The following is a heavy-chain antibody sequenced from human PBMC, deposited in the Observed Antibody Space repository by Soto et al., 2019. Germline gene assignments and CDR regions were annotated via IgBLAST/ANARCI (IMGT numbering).Heavy chain of an antibody. J-gene: IGHJ6*02. CDR2: INLNSGGT. V-gene: IGHV1-2*04. CDR1: GYTFPGYY. D-gene: IGHD2-2*01. Sequence: ASVKVSCKASGYTFPGYYMHWVRQAPGQGLEWMGWINLNSGGTNYAQRFQGWVTMTRDTSISTAYMELSRLRSGDTAVYYCARGKDIVLEPPTVAPAGSCYYCTMGVWGQGTTVTVSS. CDR3: ARGKDIVLEPPTVAPAGSCYYCTMGV.